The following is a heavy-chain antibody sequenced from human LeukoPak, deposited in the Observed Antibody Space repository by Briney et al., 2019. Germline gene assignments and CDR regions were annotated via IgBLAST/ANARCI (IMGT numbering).Heavy chain of an antibody. V-gene: IGHV3-23*01. J-gene: IGHJ4*02. Sequence: GGSLRLSCAASGFTFSNYAMIWVRQAPGKGLEWVSAISGRGGSTYYADSVKGRFTISRDNSKDTLSLQMNSLRFEDTAVYYCAKDFGEVVTAIPSYWGQGTLVTVSS. CDR1: GFTFSNYA. CDR3: AKDFGEVVTAIPSY. D-gene: IGHD2-21*02. CDR2: ISGRGGST.